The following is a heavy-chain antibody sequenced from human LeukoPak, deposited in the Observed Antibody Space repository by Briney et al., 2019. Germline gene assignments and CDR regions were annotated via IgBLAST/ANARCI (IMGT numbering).Heavy chain of an antibody. J-gene: IGHJ4*02. CDR3: AKDSRSRGSHFDY. V-gene: IGHV3-9*01. CDR2: ISWDSGSI. D-gene: IGHD1-26*01. CDR1: GFTFDDDA. Sequence: GGSLRLACAAYGFTFDDDAMHWVRQAPGKGLGRVSGISWDSGSIGYADSVKGRFTISRDNAKNSLYLQMNGLRAEDTALYYCAKDSRSRGSHFDYWGQGTLVTVSS.